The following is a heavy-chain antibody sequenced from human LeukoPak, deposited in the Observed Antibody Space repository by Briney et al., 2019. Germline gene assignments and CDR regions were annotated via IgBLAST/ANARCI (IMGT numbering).Heavy chain of an antibody. D-gene: IGHD2-2*01. CDR3: ARRHCSSTSCYLDY. CDR1: GYSFTSYW. Sequence: GESLKISCMGSGYSFTSYWIGWVRQMPGKGLEWMGIIYPGDSDTRSSPSFQGQVTISADKSISTAYLQWSSLKASDTAMYYCARRHCSSTSCYLDYWGQGSLVTVSS. V-gene: IGHV5-51*01. CDR2: IYPGDSDT. J-gene: IGHJ4*02.